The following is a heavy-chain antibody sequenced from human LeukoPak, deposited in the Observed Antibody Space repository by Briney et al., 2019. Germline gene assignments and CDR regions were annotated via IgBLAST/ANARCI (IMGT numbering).Heavy chain of an antibody. CDR2: IWYDGSNK. CDR3: ARDGSSTITLGY. V-gene: IGHV3-33*01. Sequence: GRSLRLSCAASGFTFTSYGMHWVRQAPGKGLEWVAVIWYDGSNKYYADSVKGRFTISRDNSKNTLYLQMNSLRAEDTAVYYCARDGSSTITLGYWGQGTLVTVSS. J-gene: IGHJ4*02. CDR1: GFTFTSYG. D-gene: IGHD2-2*01.